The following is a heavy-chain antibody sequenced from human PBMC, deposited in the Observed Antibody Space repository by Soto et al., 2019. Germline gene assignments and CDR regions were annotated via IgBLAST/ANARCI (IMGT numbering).Heavy chain of an antibody. CDR1: GFTFSNAW. Sequence: EVQLVESGGGLVKPGGSLRLSCAASGFTFSNAWMNWVRQAPGKGLEWVGRIKSKTDGGTTDYAAPVKGRFTISRDDSKNTLYLQMNSLKIEDTAVYYCTTDGPLELGYFDYWGQGTLVTVSS. V-gene: IGHV3-15*07. D-gene: IGHD1-7*01. CDR3: TTDGPLELGYFDY. CDR2: IKSKTDGGTT. J-gene: IGHJ4*02.